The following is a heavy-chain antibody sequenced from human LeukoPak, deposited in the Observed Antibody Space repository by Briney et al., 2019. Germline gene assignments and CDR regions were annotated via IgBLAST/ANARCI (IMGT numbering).Heavy chain of an antibody. J-gene: IGHJ3*02. CDR2: INTNTGDP. CDR3: ARRSGNGFDI. V-gene: IGHV7-4-1*02. CDR1: GYTFTSYD. Sequence: ASVKVSCKASGYTFTSYDINWVRQAPGQGLEYLGWINTNTGDPTFAQGFTRLFVFSLDTSVSTTYLQISRLKPEDTAIYYCARRSGNGFDIWGQGTMVTVSS.